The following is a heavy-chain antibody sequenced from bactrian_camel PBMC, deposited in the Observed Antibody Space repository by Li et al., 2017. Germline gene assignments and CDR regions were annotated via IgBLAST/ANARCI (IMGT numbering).Heavy chain of an antibody. CDR1: GYTYSRYC. Sequence: VQLVESGGGSVQAGGSLRLSCKVTGYTYSRYCMGWFRQAPGKEREGVAAISSDGSTSYSDSVKGRFTISRDDAKTTLYLEMNSLQPDDTARYYCAARKVARGSHFSLGRAPALRRDEYNFWGQGTQVTVS. CDR3: AARKVARGSHFSLGRAPALRRDEYNF. V-gene: IGHV3S67*01. CDR2: ISSDGST. D-gene: IGHD2*01. J-gene: IGHJ4*01.